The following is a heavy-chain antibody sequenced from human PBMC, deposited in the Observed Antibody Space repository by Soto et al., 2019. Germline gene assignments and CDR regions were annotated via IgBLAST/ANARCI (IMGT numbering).Heavy chain of an antibody. V-gene: IGHV1-18*04. D-gene: IGHD3-22*01. CDR3: ASGYFDHFFDF. J-gene: IGHJ4*02. Sequence: QVHLVQSGGEVKKPGASVIVSCKTSGYNLSTYTINCVRQAPGHGLEWIGWLSAKNGNTDYPRKFQGRVTVTMDTSTTTSCMEVRNLRSDDTAVYYCASGYFDHFFDFWGQGTLVTLAS. CDR1: GYNLSTYT. CDR2: LSAKNGNT.